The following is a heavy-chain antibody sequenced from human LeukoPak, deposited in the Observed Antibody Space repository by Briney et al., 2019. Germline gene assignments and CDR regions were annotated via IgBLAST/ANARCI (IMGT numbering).Heavy chain of an antibody. Sequence: GGSLRLSCAASGFTFSSYSMNWVRQAPGKGLEWVSSISSSSSYIYYADSVKGRFTISRDNAKNSLYLQMNSLRVEDTAVYYCAREPRQIAAAKINWFDPWGQGTLVTVSS. D-gene: IGHD6-13*01. CDR2: ISSSSSYI. CDR1: GFTFSSYS. CDR3: AREPRQIAAAKINWFDP. J-gene: IGHJ5*02. V-gene: IGHV3-21*01.